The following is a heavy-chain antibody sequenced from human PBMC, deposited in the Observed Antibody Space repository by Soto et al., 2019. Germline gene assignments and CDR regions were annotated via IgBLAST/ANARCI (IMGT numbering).Heavy chain of an antibody. J-gene: IGHJ3*02. CDR1: VGSFSAYY. D-gene: IGHD3-9*01. V-gene: IGHV4-34*01. CDR3: VRGAPATYDLLTGYYRRRGDAFDI. Sequence: PSETLSLSCAVYVGSFSAYYWSWIRQPPGKGLEWVGEINHSGSTNYNPSLKSRVTSAVDTAKNQSSLKLNSVTAADTAVYYCVRGAPATYDLLTGYYRRRGDAFDIWDQGTVVTVSS. CDR2: INHSGST.